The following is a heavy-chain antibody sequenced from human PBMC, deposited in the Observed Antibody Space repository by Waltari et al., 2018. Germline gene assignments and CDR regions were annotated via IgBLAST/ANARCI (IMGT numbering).Heavy chain of an antibody. V-gene: IGHV1-24*01. CDR3: ATDARGWYYHFDI. Sequence: VQLLRSGAEVKKPSASVKVSCTVSGYTLTALPMHWCLRAPGKGLEWMGGFDPEDGETIYAQRFQGRVTVAEDTSTEAAYMRLSSLRTEDTAVYYCATDARGWYYHFDIWGQVTMVTVSS. CDR2: FDPEDGET. J-gene: IGHJ3*02. D-gene: IGHD6-19*01. CDR1: GYTLTALP.